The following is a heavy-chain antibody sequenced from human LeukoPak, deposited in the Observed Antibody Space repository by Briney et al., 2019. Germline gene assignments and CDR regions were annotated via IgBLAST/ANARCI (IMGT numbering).Heavy chain of an antibody. V-gene: IGHV3-30-3*01. CDR2: ISYDGSNK. D-gene: IGHD3-3*01. J-gene: IGHJ4*02. CDR3: ARDPRAILEWYFDY. CDR1: GFAFSSYA. Sequence: GGSLRLSCAASGFAFSSYAVHWVRQAPGKGLEWVAVISYDGSNKYYADSVKGRFTISRDNSKNTLYLQMNSLRAEDTAVYYCARDPRAILEWYFDYWGQGTLVTVSS.